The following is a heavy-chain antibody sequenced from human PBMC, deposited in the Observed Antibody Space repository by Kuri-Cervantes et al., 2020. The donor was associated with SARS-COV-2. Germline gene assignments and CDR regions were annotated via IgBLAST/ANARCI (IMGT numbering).Heavy chain of an antibody. CDR1: GGTFSSYA. CDR3: ARGLGDPSSGYFDY. D-gene: IGHD3-16*01. V-gene: IGHV1-2*02. J-gene: IGHJ4*02. Sequence: ASVKVSCKASGGTFSSYAISWVRQAPGQGLEWMGWINPNSGGTNYAQKFQGRVTMTRGTSISTAYMELSSLRSEDTAVYYCARGLGDPSSGYFDYWGQGTLVTVSS. CDR2: INPNSGGT.